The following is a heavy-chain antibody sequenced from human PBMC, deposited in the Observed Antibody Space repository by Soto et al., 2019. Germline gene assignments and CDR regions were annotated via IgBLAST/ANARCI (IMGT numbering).Heavy chain of an antibody. V-gene: IGHV4-30-2*01. CDR2: IYHSGST. CDR1: GGSISSGGYS. CDR3: ARGEQLVQFWFDP. Sequence: PSETLSLTCAVSGGSISSGGYSWSWIRQPPGKGLEWIGYIYHSGSTYYNPSLKSRVTISVDRSKNQFSLKLSSVTAADTAVYYCARGEQLVQFWFDPWGQGTLVTVSS. D-gene: IGHD6-6*01. J-gene: IGHJ5*02.